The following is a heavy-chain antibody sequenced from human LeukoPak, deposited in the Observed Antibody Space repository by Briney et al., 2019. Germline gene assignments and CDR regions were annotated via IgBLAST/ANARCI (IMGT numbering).Heavy chain of an antibody. Sequence: GGSLRLSCAASGFTFSSYWMHWVRQAPGKGLVWVSRINTDESSTTYADSVKGRFTISRDNAKNTLYLQMNSLRAEDTAVYYCARDPTTPYYYYYYMDVWGKGTTVTVSS. V-gene: IGHV3-74*01. J-gene: IGHJ6*03. CDR2: INTDESST. CDR3: ARDPTTPYYYYYYMDV. D-gene: IGHD4-11*01. CDR1: GFTFSSYW.